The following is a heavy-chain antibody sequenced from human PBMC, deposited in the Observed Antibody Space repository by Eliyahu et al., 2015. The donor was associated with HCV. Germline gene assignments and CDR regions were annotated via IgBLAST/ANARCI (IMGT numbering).Heavy chain of an antibody. Sequence: EVQLVESGXGLIQPGGSLRLSCAASGFTVXSXYXAWVRQAPGKGLEWVSVIYSGGSTYYADSVKGRFTISRDNSKNTLYLQMNSLRAEDTAVYYCARLYGDYFFDYWGQGTLVTVSS. J-gene: IGHJ4*02. D-gene: IGHD4-17*01. V-gene: IGHV3-53*01. CDR3: ARLYGDYFFDY. CDR1: GFTVXSXY. CDR2: IYSGGST.